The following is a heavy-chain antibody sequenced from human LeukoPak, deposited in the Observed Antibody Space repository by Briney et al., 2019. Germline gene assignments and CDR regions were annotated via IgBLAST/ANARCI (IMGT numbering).Heavy chain of an antibody. V-gene: IGHV3-21*01. J-gene: IGHJ4*02. CDR1: GFTLRSYT. CDR3: ARDPGEVMVDY. D-gene: IGHD3-16*01. CDR2: ISSSSSYM. Sequence: GGSLRLSCAASGFTLRSYTMNWVRQAPGKGLEWVSSISSSSSYMYYADSVKGRFTIPRDNAKNSLYLQMNSLRAEDTAVYYCARDPGEVMVDYWGQGTLVTVSS.